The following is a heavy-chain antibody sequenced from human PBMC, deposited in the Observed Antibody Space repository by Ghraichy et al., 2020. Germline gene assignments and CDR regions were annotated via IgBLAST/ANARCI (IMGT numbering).Heavy chain of an antibody. V-gene: IGHV5-51*01. Sequence: GESLNISCKGSGYSFTNYWIGWVRQMPGKGLEWMGIIYPGDSETRYSPSFQGQVTISADKSISTAYLQWSSLKASDTAMYYCARQLLGYTSGTDAFDIWGQGTMVTVSS. CDR3: ARQLLGYTSGTDAFDI. CDR2: IYPGDSET. J-gene: IGHJ3*02. D-gene: IGHD5-18*01. CDR1: GYSFTNYW.